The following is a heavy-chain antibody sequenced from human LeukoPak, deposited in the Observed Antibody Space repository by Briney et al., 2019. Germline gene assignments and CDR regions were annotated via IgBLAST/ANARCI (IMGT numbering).Heavy chain of an antibody. Sequence: SETLSLTCAVYGGSFSGYYWSWIRQPPGKGLEWIGEINHSGSTNYNPSLKSRVTISVDKSKNQFSLKVSSVTAADTAVYYCATSLGYFQHWGQGTLVTVSS. J-gene: IGHJ1*01. CDR2: INHSGST. CDR3: ATSLGYFQH. V-gene: IGHV4-34*01. CDR1: GGSFSGYY.